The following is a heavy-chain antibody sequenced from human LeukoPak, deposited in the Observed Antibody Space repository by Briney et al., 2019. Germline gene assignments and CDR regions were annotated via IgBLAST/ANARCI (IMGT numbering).Heavy chain of an antibody. CDR2: IIPILGIA. J-gene: IGHJ6*02. D-gene: IGHD6-19*01. CDR1: GGTFSSYA. CDR3: ARDCPEGPTGYSSGWYYYYYGMDV. Sequence: GASVKVSCKASGGTFSSYAISWVRQAPGQGLEWMGRIIPILGIANYAQKFQGRVTITADKSTSTAYMELSSLRSDDTAVYYCARDCPEGPTGYSSGWYYYYYGMDVWGQGTTVTVSS. V-gene: IGHV1-69*04.